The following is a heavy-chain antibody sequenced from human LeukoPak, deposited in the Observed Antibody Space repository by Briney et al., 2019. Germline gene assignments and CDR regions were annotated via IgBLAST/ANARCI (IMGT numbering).Heavy chain of an antibody. Sequence: PGGSLRLSCAASGFTFSSYSMNWVRQARGKGLVWVSYISSSSSSIYYADSVKGRLTISRDNAKDSLYLQMNSLRDEDTAVYYCASGHGSGSNYWFDHWGQGAMVTVSS. D-gene: IGHD3-10*01. V-gene: IGHV3-48*02. J-gene: IGHJ5*02. CDR1: GFTFSSYS. CDR3: ASGHGSGSNYWFDH. CDR2: ISSSSSSI.